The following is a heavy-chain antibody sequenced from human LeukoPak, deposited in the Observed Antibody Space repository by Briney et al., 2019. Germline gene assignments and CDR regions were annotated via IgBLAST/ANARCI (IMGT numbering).Heavy chain of an antibody. V-gene: IGHV4-39*01. D-gene: IGHD3-3*01. J-gene: IGHJ4*02. Sequence: PSETLSLTCTVSGGSISSSSYYWGWIRQPPGKGLEWIGSIYYSGSTYYNPSLKSRVTISVDTSKNQFSLKLSSVTAADTAVYYCARRHDFRPDYWGQGTLVTVSS. CDR3: ARRHDFRPDY. CDR1: GGSISSSSYY. CDR2: IYYSGST.